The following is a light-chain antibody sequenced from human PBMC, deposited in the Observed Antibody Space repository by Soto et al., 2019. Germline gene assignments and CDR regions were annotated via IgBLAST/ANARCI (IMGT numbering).Light chain of an antibody. CDR2: GSS. J-gene: IGKJ1*01. CDR3: QQYESSPWT. CDR1: QTVSSSY. Sequence: EIVLTQSPGTLSLSPGERATLSCRASQTVSSSYVAWYQQKPGQAPRLLIYGSSSRATGIPARFSGSGSGTDFTLTISSLEPEDFAVYHCQQYESSPWTFGQGTKVEIK. V-gene: IGKV3-20*01.